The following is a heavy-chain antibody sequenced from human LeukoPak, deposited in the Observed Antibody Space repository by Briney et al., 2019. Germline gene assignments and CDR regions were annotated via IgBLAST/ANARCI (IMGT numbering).Heavy chain of an antibody. CDR1: GGTLSSYA. CDR2: IIPIFGTA. CDR3: ARGDYDFWIGSMDY. V-gene: IGHV1-69*05. D-gene: IGHD3-3*01. Sequence: SVKVSCKASGGTLSSYAISWVRQAPGQGLEWMGGIIPIFGTANYAQKFQGRVTITTDESTSTDYMELSSLRSEDTAVYYCARGDYDFWIGSMDYWGQGTLVTVSS. J-gene: IGHJ4*02.